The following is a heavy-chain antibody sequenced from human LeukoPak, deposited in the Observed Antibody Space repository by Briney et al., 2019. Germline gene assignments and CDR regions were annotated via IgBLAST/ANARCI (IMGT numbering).Heavy chain of an antibody. V-gene: IGHV1-69*13. CDR1: GGTFSSYA. CDR2: IIPIFGTA. Sequence: GASVKVSCKASGGTFSSYAISWVRQAPGQGLEWMGGIIPIFGTANYAQKFQGRVTITADESTSTAYMELSSLRSEDTAVYYCAREMCSGGSCPLLGMDVWGQGTTVTVSS. D-gene: IGHD2-15*01. J-gene: IGHJ6*02. CDR3: AREMCSGGSCPLLGMDV.